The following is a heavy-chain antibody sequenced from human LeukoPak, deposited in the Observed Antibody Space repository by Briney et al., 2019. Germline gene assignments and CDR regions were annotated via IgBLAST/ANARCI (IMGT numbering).Heavy chain of an antibody. CDR3: ARHRLGLHCSSTSCLYYFDY. Sequence: SQTLSLTCTVSGGSISSGSYYWSWIRQPAGKGLEWIGRIYTSGSTNYNPSLKSRVTISVDTSKNQFSLKLSSVTAADTAVYYCARHRLGLHCSSTSCLYYFDYWGQGTLVTVSS. CDR1: GGSISSGSYY. D-gene: IGHD2-2*01. CDR2: IYTSGST. V-gene: IGHV4-61*02. J-gene: IGHJ4*02.